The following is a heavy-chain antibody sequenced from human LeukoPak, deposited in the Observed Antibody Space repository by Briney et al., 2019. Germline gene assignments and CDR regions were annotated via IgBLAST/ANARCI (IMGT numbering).Heavy chain of an antibody. CDR2: IYYSGST. D-gene: IGHD5-12*01. CDR1: GGSISSYY. V-gene: IGHV4-59*01. J-gene: IGHJ3*02. CDR3: ARAQMATIGSDAFDI. Sequence: PSETLSLTCTVSGGSISSYYWSWIRQPPGKGLEWIGYIYYSGSTNYNPSLKSRVTISVDTSKNQFSLKLSSVTAADTAVYYCARAQMATIGSDAFDIWGQGTVVTVSS.